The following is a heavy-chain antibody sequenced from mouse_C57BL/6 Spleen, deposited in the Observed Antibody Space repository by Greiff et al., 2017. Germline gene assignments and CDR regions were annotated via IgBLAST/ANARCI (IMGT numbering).Heavy chain of an antibody. D-gene: IGHD1-1*01. CDR3: ARGDYDSSYGFAY. J-gene: IGHJ3*01. V-gene: IGHV5-17*01. CDR2: ISSGRSTI. CDR1: GFTFSDYG. Sequence: EVMLVESGGGLVKPGGSLKLSCAASGFTFSDYGMHWVRQAPEQGLEWVAYISSGRSTIYSADTVKGRFTISRDNAKNTLFLQMTSLRSEDTAMYYCARGDYDSSYGFAYWGQGTLVTVSA.